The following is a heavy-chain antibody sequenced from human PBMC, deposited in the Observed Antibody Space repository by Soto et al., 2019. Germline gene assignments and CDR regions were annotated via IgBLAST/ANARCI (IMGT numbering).Heavy chain of an antibody. CDR1: GDTLNSNP. V-gene: IGHV1-69*01. Sequence: QVQLVQSGAEVKKPGSSLKVSCKVFGDTLNSNPIGWVRQAPGQGLEWVGGIVPLSDRTNYAKELQGRVTVTADGSTSTGYMELSNLKSDDTAVYYCARKSGRDCHSGGGCFSLDVWGQGSLITVSS. J-gene: IGHJ4*02. D-gene: IGHD2-15*01. CDR2: IVPLSDRT. CDR3: ARKSGRDCHSGGGCFSLDV.